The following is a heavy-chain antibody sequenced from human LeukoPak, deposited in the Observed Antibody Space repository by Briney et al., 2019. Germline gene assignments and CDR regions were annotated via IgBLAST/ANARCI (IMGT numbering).Heavy chain of an antibody. CDR2: ISSSSDDI. CDR1: GFTFSSYT. V-gene: IGHV3-21*01. CDR3: ARDFKLVAYFYYYMDV. J-gene: IGHJ6*03. Sequence: GGSLRLSCAASGFTFSSYTMNWDRQAPGKGLEWVSSISSSSDDINYADSTEGRFTISRDNAKNTLYLQMNSLRAEDTAVYYCARDFKLVAYFYYYMDVWGTGTTVTVSS.